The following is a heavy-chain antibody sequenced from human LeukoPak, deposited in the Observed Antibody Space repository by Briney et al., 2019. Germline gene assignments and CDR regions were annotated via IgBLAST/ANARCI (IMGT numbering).Heavy chain of an antibody. CDR3: ARGYCSGGSCHFDS. J-gene: IGHJ4*02. Sequence: PGGSLRLSCAAPGFSFSDYYMNWIRQAPGKGLEWVSYITTSSCYTNYADSVRGRFTISRDNAKNSMFLQMNSLRAEDTAVYYCARGYCSGGSCHFDSWGQGTLVTVSS. CDR2: ITTSSCYT. V-gene: IGHV3-11*06. CDR1: GFSFSDYY. D-gene: IGHD2-15*01.